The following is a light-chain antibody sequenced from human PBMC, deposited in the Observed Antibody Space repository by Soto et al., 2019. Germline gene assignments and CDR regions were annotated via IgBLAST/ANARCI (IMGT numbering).Light chain of an antibody. CDR3: SSYTXSSTSV. Sequence: QSVLTQPASVSGSPGQSITISCTGTSSDVGGYNYVSWYQQHPGKAPKLMIYDVSNRPSGVSNRFSGSKSGNTASLTISGLQAEDEADYYCSSYTXSSTSVFGTGTKVTVL. CDR1: SSDVGGYNY. CDR2: DVS. V-gene: IGLV2-14*01. J-gene: IGLJ1*01.